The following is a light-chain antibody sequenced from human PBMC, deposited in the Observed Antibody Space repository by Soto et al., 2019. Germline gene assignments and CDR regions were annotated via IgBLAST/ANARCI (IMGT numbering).Light chain of an antibody. J-gene: IGLJ2*01. Sequence: QSVLTQSASVSGSPGQSITISCTGASSDVGSYNYVSWYQQCPGKAPKLIISEVSNRPSGVSNRFSGSKSGNTASLIISGLQAEDETDYYCSSYTSSGTLLFGGGTKLTVL. CDR1: SSDVGSYNY. CDR2: EVS. CDR3: SSYTSSGTLL. V-gene: IGLV2-14*01.